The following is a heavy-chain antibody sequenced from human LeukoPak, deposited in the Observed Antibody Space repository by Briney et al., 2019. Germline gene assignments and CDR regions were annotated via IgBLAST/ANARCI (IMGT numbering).Heavy chain of an antibody. CDR3: VYGGNARFDY. Sequence: GGSLRLSCAASGFTFSSYGMHWVRQAPGKGLEWVAVIWYDGSNKYYADSVKGRFTISRDNSKNTLYLQMNSLRAEDTAVYYCVYGGNARFDYWGQGTLVTVSS. V-gene: IGHV3-33*01. D-gene: IGHD4-23*01. CDR2: IWYDGSNK. CDR1: GFTFSSYG. J-gene: IGHJ4*02.